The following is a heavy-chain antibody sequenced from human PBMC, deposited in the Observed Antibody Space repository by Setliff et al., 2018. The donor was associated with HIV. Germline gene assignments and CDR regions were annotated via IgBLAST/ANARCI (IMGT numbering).Heavy chain of an antibody. J-gene: IGHJ4*02. CDR1: GGSFSAYY. Sequence: SETMSLTCAVYGGSFSAYYRNWIRQSPGMGLEWIAEIHHTGYINYNPSLRCRVSVSRDMSSNQFSLRLSSVTAADAAVYYCAAFFVTPMTTQDFWGQGTLVTVSS. CDR3: AAFFVTPMTTQDF. V-gene: IGHV4-34*01. CDR2: IHHTGYI. D-gene: IGHD4-4*01.